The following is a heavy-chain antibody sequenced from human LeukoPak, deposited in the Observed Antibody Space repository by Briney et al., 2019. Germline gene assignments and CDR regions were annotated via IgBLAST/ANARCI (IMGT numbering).Heavy chain of an antibody. V-gene: IGHV3-49*04. CDR1: GFTFGDYA. D-gene: IGHD4-17*01. CDR2: IRSKAYGVTT. Sequence: PGRSLRLXCTASGFTFGDYAMSWVRQAPGKGLEWVGFIRSKAYGVTTEYAASVKGRFTISRDDSKSIAYLQMNSLKTEDTAVYYCTRDRDGDLYFDYWGQGTLVTVSS. CDR3: TRDRDGDLYFDY. J-gene: IGHJ4*02.